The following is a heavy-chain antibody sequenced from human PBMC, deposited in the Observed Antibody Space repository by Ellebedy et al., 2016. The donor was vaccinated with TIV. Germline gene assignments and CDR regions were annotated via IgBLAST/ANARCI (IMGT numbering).Heavy chain of an antibody. D-gene: IGHD1-1*01. V-gene: IGHV3-48*04. CDR2: IAGSGATV. CDR3: ASRLATTESDY. J-gene: IGHJ4*02. CDR1: VDSGFTFNTYG. Sequence: GESLKISCTASVDSGFTFNTYGINWVRQAPGQGLEWISSIAGSGATVNYADSVTGRFNISRDNAKNAVHPQMNSLSVEDTAVYYCASRLATTESDYWGQGTLVTVSS.